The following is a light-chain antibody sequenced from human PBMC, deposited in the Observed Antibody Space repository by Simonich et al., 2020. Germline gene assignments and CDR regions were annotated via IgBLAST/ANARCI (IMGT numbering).Light chain of an antibody. CDR2: GKN. J-gene: IGLJ3*02. Sequence: SSELTQDPAVSVALGQTVRITCQGDSLRSYYASWYQQKPGQAPVLVIYGKNNRPSGIPDRFSGSSSGNTASWTITGAQAEDESDYYCCSYAGSWVFGGGTKLTVL. V-gene: IGLV3-19*01. CDR1: SLRSYY. CDR3: CSYAGSWV.